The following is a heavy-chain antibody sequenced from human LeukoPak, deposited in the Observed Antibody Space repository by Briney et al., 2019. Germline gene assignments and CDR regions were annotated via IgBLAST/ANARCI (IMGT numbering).Heavy chain of an antibody. CDR3: ARVYCSSTSCYLDY. CDR1: GGSTSSSSYY. Sequence: PSETLSLTCTVSGGSTSSSSYYWGWIRQPPGKGLEWIGSIYYSGSTYYNPSLKSRVTISVDTSKNQFSLKLSSVTAADTAVYYCARVYCSSTSCYLDYWGQGTLVTVSS. CDR2: IYYSGST. V-gene: IGHV4-39*07. D-gene: IGHD2-2*01. J-gene: IGHJ4*02.